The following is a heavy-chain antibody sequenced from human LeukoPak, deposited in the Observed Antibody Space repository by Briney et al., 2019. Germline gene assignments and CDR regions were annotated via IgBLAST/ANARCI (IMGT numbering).Heavy chain of an antibody. CDR3: ARWDILTGCNDY. CDR2: IIPIFGTA. V-gene: IGHV1-69*13. J-gene: IGHJ4*02. CDR1: GGTFSSYA. Sequence: SVKVSCKASGGTFSSYAISWVRQAPGQGLEWMGGIIPIFGTANYAQKFQGRVTITADESTSTAYMELSSLRSEDTAVYYCARWDILTGCNDYWGQGTLVTVSS. D-gene: IGHD3-9*01.